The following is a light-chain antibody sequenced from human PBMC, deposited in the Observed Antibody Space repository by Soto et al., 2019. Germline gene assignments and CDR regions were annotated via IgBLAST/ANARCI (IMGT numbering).Light chain of an antibody. CDR1: QSISSK. J-gene: IGKJ4*01. CDR2: GAS. CDR3: QEYNNWHPIT. Sequence: EIVMTQSPATLSVSPGERATLSCRASQSISSKLAWYQQKPGQAPRLLIYGASTRATGIPVRFSGSGSGTEFTFTITSLQSEDFAVYYCQEYNNWHPITFGGGTKVEIK. V-gene: IGKV3-15*01.